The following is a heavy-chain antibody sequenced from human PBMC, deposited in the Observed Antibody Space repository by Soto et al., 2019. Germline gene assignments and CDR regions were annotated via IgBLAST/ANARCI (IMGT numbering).Heavy chain of an antibody. Sequence: QVQLQESGPGLVKPSQTLSLTCTVSGGSISSGGYYWSWIRQHPGKGLEWIGNIYYSGSTYYNPSLKSRVIISVDTSKNQFSLKLSSVTAADTAVYYCARTADRSGHLPDYWGQGTLVTVSS. CDR2: IYYSGST. D-gene: IGHD3-3*01. CDR1: GGSISSGGYY. CDR3: ARTADRSGHLPDY. J-gene: IGHJ4*02. V-gene: IGHV4-31*03.